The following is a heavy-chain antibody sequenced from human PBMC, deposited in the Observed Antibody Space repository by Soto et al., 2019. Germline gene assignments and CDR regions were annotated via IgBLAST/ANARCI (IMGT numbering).Heavy chain of an antibody. J-gene: IGHJ4*02. V-gene: IGHV3-7*01. Sequence: EVQLVESGGGLVQPGGSLRLSCDASGFDFSNFWMTWVRQVPGRGLEWVANINYGGSEKNYVDSVKGRFTIFRDNAKNSVDLLMSGLRVDDTAIYYCAKGSHPRSRLPLAVDHWGQGTLITIAS. D-gene: IGHD3-10*01. CDR2: INYGGSEK. CDR1: GFDFSNFW. CDR3: AKGSHPRSRLPLAVDH.